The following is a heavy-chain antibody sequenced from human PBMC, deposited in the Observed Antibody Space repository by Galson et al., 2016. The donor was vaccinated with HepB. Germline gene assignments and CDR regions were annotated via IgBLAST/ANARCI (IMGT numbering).Heavy chain of an antibody. D-gene: IGHD6-19*01. J-gene: IGHJ3*02. CDR1: GVSISTDGYY. Sequence: TLSLTCTVSGVSISTDGYYWTWIRQHPGKGLEWIGYISHSGRTYYNPSLKSRVDLSVDTSKNQFSLKVSSVTAADTAVYYCARGSSGWDAFDIWGQGTMVTVSS. V-gene: IGHV4-31*03. CDR3: ARGSSGWDAFDI. CDR2: ISHSGRT.